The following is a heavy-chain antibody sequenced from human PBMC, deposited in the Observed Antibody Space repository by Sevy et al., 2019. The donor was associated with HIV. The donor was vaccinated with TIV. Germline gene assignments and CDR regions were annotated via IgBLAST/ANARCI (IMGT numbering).Heavy chain of an antibody. V-gene: IGHV4-38-2*02. CDR3: ARDRIVVGTAINQFSYGMDV. CDR2: IYHSGST. Sequence: SETLSLTCAVSGYSISSGYYWGWIRQPPGKGLEWIGSIYHSGSTYYNPSLKSRVTISVDTSKNQFSLKLSSVTAADTAVYYCARDRIVVGTAINQFSYGMDVWGQGTTVTVSS. CDR1: GYSISSGYY. J-gene: IGHJ6*02. D-gene: IGHD2-21*02.